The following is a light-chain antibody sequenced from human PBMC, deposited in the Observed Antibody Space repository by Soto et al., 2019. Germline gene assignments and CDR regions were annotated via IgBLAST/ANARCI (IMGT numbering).Light chain of an antibody. V-gene: IGLV2-23*02. CDR2: EVN. CDR3: CSYAVTYVV. CDR1: SSDVGSYNL. Sequence: QSALTQPASVSGSPGQSITISCTGTSSDVGSYNLVSWYQQHPGKAPKLMIYEVNKRPSGVSNRFSASKSGNTASLTISGLQAEDEADYYCCSYAVTYVVFGGGTQLTVL. J-gene: IGLJ2*01.